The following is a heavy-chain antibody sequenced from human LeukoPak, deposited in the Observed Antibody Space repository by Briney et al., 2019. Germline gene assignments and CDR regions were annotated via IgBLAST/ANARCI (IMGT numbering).Heavy chain of an antibody. CDR1: GFTFSGDG. D-gene: IGHD6-13*01. V-gene: IGHV3-30*03. Sequence: PGGSLRLSCAASGFTFSGDGMHWVRQAPGKGLEWVAGISYDAGNKWYADSVKGRFTISRDNSKNTLYLQMNSLRAEDTAVYYCAREYSNSWMVFDYWGQGTLVTVSS. CDR2: ISYDAGNK. CDR3: AREYSNSWMVFDY. J-gene: IGHJ4*02.